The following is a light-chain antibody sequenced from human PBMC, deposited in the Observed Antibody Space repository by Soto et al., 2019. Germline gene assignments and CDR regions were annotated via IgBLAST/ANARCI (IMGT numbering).Light chain of an antibody. CDR2: GAS. Sequence: EIVLTQSPGTLSLSPGERATLSCRASQSVSKMYLAWYQQKPGQAPRLLIYGASSRATGIPDRFSGSGSGTEFTLTISSLEPEDFGVYFCHQRNKFGQGTRLEIK. V-gene: IGKV3D-20*02. J-gene: IGKJ5*01. CDR1: QSVSKMY. CDR3: HQRNK.